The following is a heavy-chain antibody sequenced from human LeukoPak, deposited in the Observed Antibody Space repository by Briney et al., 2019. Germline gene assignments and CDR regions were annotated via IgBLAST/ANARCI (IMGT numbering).Heavy chain of an antibody. Sequence: SETLSLTCAVSGESIRSSNWWSWVRQSPEKGLEWIGEIYHSGTTNYNPSLESRVTISLDTSNNQFFLDLNSVTAADTAVYYCASKVYCSTTSCYPAGYWGQGTLVTVSS. V-gene: IGHV4-4*02. CDR3: ASKVYCSTTSCYPAGY. D-gene: IGHD2-2*01. CDR1: GESIRSSNW. J-gene: IGHJ4*02. CDR2: IYHSGTT.